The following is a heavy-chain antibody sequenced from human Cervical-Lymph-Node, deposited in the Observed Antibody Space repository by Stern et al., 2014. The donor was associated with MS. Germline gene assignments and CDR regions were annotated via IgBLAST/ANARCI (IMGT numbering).Heavy chain of an antibody. CDR2: ISYDGSKK. CDR1: GFTFSGYD. Sequence: QVQLVESGGGVVQPGRSLRLSCAASGFTFSGYDMHWVRQAPGKGLEWVTVISYDGSKKYYADSVKGRFTISRDNSKNTLYLQMNSLRAEDTAVYYCAKAGHYYHTSDYYYLYFYYDMDVWGQGTTVTVS. CDR3: AKAGHYYHTSDYYYLYFYYDMDV. D-gene: IGHD3-22*01. V-gene: IGHV3-30*18. J-gene: IGHJ6*02.